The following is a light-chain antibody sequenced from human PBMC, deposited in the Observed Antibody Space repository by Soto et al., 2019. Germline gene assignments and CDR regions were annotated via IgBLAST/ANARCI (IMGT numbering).Light chain of an antibody. CDR1: QSISSW. Sequence: DIHMTQSPSPLSASVGDRVTITCRASQSISSWLAWYQQKPGKAPKLLIYDASALPRGVPSRFSGSGSGTKFTLTIASLQPDDFATYYCQQYETFSGTFGPGTKVDI. J-gene: IGKJ1*01. CDR2: DAS. CDR3: QQYETFSGT. V-gene: IGKV1-5*01.